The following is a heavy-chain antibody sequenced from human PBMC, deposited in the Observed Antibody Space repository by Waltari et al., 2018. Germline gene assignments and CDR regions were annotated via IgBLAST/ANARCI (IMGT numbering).Heavy chain of an antibody. CDR2: IYYSGST. J-gene: IGHJ3*02. CDR3: ASRGPNAFDI. V-gene: IGHV4-59*01. Sequence: QVQLQESGPGLVKPSETLSLTCTVSGGSIGSYYWSWIRQPPGKGLEWIGYIYYSGSTNYNPSLKSRVTISVDTSKNQFSLKLSSVTAADTAVYYCASRGPNAFDIWGQGTMVTVSS. D-gene: IGHD3-16*01. CDR1: GGSIGSYY.